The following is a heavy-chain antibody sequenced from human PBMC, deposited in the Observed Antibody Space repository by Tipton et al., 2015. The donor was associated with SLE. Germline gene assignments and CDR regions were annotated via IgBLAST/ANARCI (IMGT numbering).Heavy chain of an antibody. CDR2: ISYDGSNK. CDR1: GFTFSSYA. D-gene: IGHD2-15*01. CDR3: ASELLDAFDI. Sequence: AVSGFTFSSYAMHWVRQAPGKGLEWVAVISYDGSNKYYADSVKGRFTISRDNSKNTLYLQMNSLRAEDTAVYYCASELLDAFDIWGQGTMVTVSS. J-gene: IGHJ3*02. V-gene: IGHV3-30*04.